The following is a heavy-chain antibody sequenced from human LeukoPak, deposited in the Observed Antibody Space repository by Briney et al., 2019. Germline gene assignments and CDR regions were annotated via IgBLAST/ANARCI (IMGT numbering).Heavy chain of an antibody. CDR2: ISYDGSNK. CDR1: GFTFSSYA. CDR3: ARTGCSSTSCYKYYFDY. D-gene: IGHD2-2*02. V-gene: IGHV3-30*04. J-gene: IGHJ4*02. Sequence: PGRSLRLSCAASGFTFSSYAMHWVRQAPGKGLDGVAVISYDGSNKYYADSVKGRFIISRDNSKNTLYLQMNNLRAEDTAVYYCARTGCSSTSCYKYYFDYWGQGTLVTVSS.